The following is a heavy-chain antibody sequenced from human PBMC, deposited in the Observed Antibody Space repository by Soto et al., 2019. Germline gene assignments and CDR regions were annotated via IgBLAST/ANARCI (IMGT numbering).Heavy chain of an antibody. CDR1: GFTFSNAW. Sequence: GGSLRLSCAASGFTFSNAWMSWVRQAPGKGLEWVARIKSKTDGGTTDYAAPVKGRFTISRDDSKNTLYLQMNSLKTEDTAVYYCTTDSCSSTSCYDYWGQGTLVTVSS. D-gene: IGHD2-2*01. J-gene: IGHJ4*02. CDR3: TTDSCSSTSCYDY. CDR2: IKSKTDGGTT. V-gene: IGHV3-15*01.